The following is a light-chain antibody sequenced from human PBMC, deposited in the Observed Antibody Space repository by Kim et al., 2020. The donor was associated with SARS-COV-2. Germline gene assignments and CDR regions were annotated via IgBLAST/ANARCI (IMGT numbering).Light chain of an antibody. Sequence: ASLGRRSTIHCRASQGIWNYLGWDQPKPGKAPKRPIYAASSLQSGVPSTFSGSGSGTEFTLTFSSLQPEDFATYYCLQHNSYPWTFGQGTKVDIK. CDR2: AAS. J-gene: IGKJ1*01. V-gene: IGKV1-17*01. CDR3: LQHNSYPWT. CDR1: QGIWNY.